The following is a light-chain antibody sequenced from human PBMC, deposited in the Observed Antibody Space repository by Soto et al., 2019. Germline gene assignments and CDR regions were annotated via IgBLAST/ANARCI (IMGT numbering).Light chain of an antibody. CDR3: QQYNNWPPWT. V-gene: IGKV3-15*01. Sequence: EIAMTQSPATLSVSPGERATLSCRASQSVSGRLAWYQQKRGQAPRLLIYGASTRATGISARFSGSGSGTEFTLTISSLQSEDFAVYYCQQYNNWPPWTFGQGTKVDIK. CDR1: QSVSGR. J-gene: IGKJ1*01. CDR2: GAS.